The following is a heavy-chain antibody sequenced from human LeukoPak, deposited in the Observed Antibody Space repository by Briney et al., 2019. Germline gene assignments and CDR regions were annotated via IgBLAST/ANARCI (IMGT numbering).Heavy chain of an antibody. J-gene: IGHJ6*02. D-gene: IGHD4-17*01. Sequence: GASVKVSCKASGYTFTCYYMHWVRQAPGQGLEWMGWINPNSGGTNYAQKFQGRVTMTRDTSISTAYMELSRLRSDDTAVYYCARDYVTTNGMDVWGQGTTVTVSS. CDR1: GYTFTCYY. CDR3: ARDYVTTNGMDV. V-gene: IGHV1-2*02. CDR2: INPNSGGT.